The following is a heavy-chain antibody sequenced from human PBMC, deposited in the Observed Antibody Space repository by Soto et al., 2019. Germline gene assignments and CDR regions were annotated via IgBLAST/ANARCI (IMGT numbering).Heavy chain of an antibody. D-gene: IGHD5-12*01. J-gene: IGHJ4*02. Sequence: GGSLRLSCAASGFTFSSYAMHWVRQAPGKGLEWVAVISYDGSNKYYADSVKGRFTISRDNSKNTLYLQMNSLRAEDTAVYYCARMWLRHLDYWGQGTLVTVSS. V-gene: IGHV3-30-3*01. CDR2: ISYDGSNK. CDR1: GFTFSSYA. CDR3: ARMWLRHLDY.